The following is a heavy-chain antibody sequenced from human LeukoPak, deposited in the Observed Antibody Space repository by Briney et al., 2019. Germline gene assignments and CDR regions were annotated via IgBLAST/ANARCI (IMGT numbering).Heavy chain of an antibody. CDR1: GGSISSYY. V-gene: IGHV4-4*07. Sequence: SETLSLTCTVSGGSISSYYWSWIRQPAGKGLEWIGRIYTSGSTNYNPSLKSRVTVSVDTSKNQFSLKLSSVTAADTAVYYCARESIAARPHWFDPWGQGTLVTVSS. D-gene: IGHD6-6*01. J-gene: IGHJ5*02. CDR2: IYTSGST. CDR3: ARESIAARPHWFDP.